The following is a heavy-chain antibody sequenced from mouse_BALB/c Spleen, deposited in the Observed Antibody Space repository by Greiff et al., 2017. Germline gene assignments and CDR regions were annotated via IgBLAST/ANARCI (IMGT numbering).Heavy chain of an antibody. D-gene: IGHD2-4*01. CDR2: ISYDGSN. CDR3: ARDLGLRRVFDV. V-gene: IGHV3-6*02. Sequence: EVKVEESGPGLVKPSQSLSLTCSVTGYSITSGYYWNWIRQFPGNKLEWMGYISYDGSNNYNPSLKNRISITRDTSKNQFFLKLNSVTTEDTATYYCARDLGLRRVFDVWGAGTTVTVSS. CDR1: GYSITSGYY. J-gene: IGHJ1*01.